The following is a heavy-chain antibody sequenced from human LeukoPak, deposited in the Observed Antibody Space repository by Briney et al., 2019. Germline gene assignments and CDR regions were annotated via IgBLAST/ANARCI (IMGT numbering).Heavy chain of an antibody. Sequence: GGCLRLSCADPGYTFYLSAMSWGCDGPGEGVERVSEVSRFGGATYYADSAKRRFTPSRDNSKKTVCLRMKRLRVGRTGLYYSMKHVACWWFNNRFYPWGQGTLVTVS. V-gene: IGHV3-23*01. D-gene: IGHD2-8*02. CDR3: MKHVACWWFNNRFYP. CDR1: GYTFYLSA. J-gene: IGHJ5*02. CDR2: VSRFGGAT.